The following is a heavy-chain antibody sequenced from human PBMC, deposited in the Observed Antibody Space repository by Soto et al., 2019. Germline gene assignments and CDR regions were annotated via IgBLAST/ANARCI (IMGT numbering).Heavy chain of an antibody. CDR1: GFTFSDFG. D-gene: IGHD5-12*01. V-gene: IGHV3-33*03. CDR3: TKALAVGGYHLDY. J-gene: IGHJ4*01. Sequence: QVQLVESGGDVVRPGGSLRLSCAASGFTFSDFGMHWVRQAPGKGLEWVALIWHDGGEKNYADSVKGRFTISRDKSMNTLFLRTNTLRAEDAAVYFCTKALAVGGYHLDYWGHGTLVTVSS. CDR2: IWHDGGEK.